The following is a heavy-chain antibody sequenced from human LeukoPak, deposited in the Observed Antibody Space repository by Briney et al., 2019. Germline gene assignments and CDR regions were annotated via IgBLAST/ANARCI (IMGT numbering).Heavy chain of an antibody. Sequence: QTGGSLRLSCAASGFTFSSYAMHWVRQAPGKGLAWVAVISYDGSNKYYADSVKGRFTISRDNSKNTLYLQMNSLRAEDTAVYYCAREVAGADGSWFDPWGQGTLVTVSS. V-gene: IGHV3-30-3*01. J-gene: IGHJ5*02. CDR1: GFTFSSYA. CDR3: AREVAGADGSWFDP. D-gene: IGHD6-19*01. CDR2: ISYDGSNK.